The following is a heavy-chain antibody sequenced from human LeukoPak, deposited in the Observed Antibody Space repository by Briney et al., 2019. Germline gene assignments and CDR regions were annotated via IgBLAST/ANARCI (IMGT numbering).Heavy chain of an antibody. Sequence: PRASVKVSRKASGYTLISYGISWVRQAPGQGLEWMGWINPNSGGTNYAQKFQGRATMTRDTSISTAYMELSRLRSDDTAVYYCASREGYCSSTSCYLDAFDIWGQGTMVTVSS. CDR2: INPNSGGT. J-gene: IGHJ3*02. CDR1: GYTLISYG. CDR3: ASREGYCSSTSCYLDAFDI. V-gene: IGHV1-2*02. D-gene: IGHD2-2*01.